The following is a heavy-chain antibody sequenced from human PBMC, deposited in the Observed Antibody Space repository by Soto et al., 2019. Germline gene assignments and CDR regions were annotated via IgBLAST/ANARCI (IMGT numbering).Heavy chain of an antibody. Sequence: SETLSLTCAVSGGSVSSGSYYWTWIRPPPGRGLEWIGYIYYTGSTDSNPSLKSRVTISLDRSRNQFSLNLKSVTAADTAVYYCVRVPGGLYRGSDYWGQGTLVTVSS. J-gene: IGHJ4*02. CDR1: GGSVSSGSYY. D-gene: IGHD1-26*01. CDR3: VRVPGGLYRGSDY. V-gene: IGHV4-61*01. CDR2: IYYTGST.